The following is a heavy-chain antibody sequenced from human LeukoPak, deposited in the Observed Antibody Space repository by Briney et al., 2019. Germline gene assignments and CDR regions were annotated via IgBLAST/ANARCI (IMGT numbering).Heavy chain of an antibody. CDR3: ARAGFYYYDSSGYYPN. Sequence: ASVKVSCKASGYTFTGYYMHWVRQAPGQGLEWMGWINPNSGGTNYAQKFQGWVTMTRDTSISTAYMELSRLRSDDTAVYYCARAGFYYYDSSGYYPNWGQGTLVTASS. CDR2: INPNSGGT. D-gene: IGHD3-22*01. CDR1: GYTFTGYY. V-gene: IGHV1-2*04. J-gene: IGHJ4*02.